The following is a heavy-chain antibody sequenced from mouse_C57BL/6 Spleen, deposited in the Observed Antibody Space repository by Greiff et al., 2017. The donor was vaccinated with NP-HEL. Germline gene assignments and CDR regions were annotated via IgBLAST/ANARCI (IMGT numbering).Heavy chain of an antibody. V-gene: IGHV1-64*01. CDR2: IHPNSGST. Sequence: VQLQQPGAELVKPGASVKLSCKASGYTFTGYWMHWVKQRPGQGLEWIGMIHPNSGSTNYNEKFKSKATLTVDKSSSTAYMQLSSLTSEDSAVYYCARRDDYGSWFAYWGQGTLVTVSA. CDR3: ARRDDYGSWFAY. CDR1: GYTFTGYW. J-gene: IGHJ3*01. D-gene: IGHD1-1*01.